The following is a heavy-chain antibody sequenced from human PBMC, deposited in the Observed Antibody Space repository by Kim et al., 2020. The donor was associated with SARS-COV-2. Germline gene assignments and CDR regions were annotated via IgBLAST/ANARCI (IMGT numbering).Heavy chain of an antibody. CDR3: AASSGYLRPDAFDI. V-gene: IGHV4-59*13. D-gene: IGHD3-22*01. J-gene: IGHJ3*02. CDR2: IYYSGST. Sequence: SETLSLTCTVSGGSISSYYWSWIRQPPGKGLEWIGYIYYSGSTNYNPSLKSRVTISVDTSKNQFSLKLSSVTAADTAVYYCAASSGYLRPDAFDIWGQGTMVTVSS. CDR1: GGSISSYY.